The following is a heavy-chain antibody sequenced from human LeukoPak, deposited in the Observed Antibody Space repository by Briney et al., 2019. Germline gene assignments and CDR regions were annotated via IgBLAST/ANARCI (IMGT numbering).Heavy chain of an antibody. CDR3: ARGFLDYYDSSGYFDY. D-gene: IGHD3-22*01. Sequence: ASVKVSCKASGYTFTSYDINWVRQATGQGLEWMGWMNPNSGNTGYAQKFQGRVTMTRNTSISTAYMELSSLRSEDTAVYYCARGFLDYYDSSGYFDYWGQGTLVTVSS. CDR2: MNPNSGNT. J-gene: IGHJ4*02. V-gene: IGHV1-8*01. CDR1: GYTFTSYD.